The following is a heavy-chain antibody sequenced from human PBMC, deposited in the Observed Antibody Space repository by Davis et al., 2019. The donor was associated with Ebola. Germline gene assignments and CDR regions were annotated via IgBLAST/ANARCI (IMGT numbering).Heavy chain of an antibody. D-gene: IGHD2-8*01. CDR3: ARDDAPGLLDS. V-gene: IGHV4-30-4*08. CDR2: IHHTGGT. Sequence: SETLSLTCTVSGASIIHDDHAWSWIRQPPGKGLEWIGYIHHTGGTYYNPSLKSRVTMSVDTSKNQFSLTLTSMTVADSAVYYCARDDAPGLLDSWGLGARVIVSS. CDR1: GASIIHDDHA. J-gene: IGHJ4*02.